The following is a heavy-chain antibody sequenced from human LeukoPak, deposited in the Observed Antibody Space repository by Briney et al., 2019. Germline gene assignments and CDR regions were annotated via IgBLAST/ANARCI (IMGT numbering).Heavy chain of an antibody. V-gene: IGHV3-30-3*01. D-gene: IGHD1-26*01. J-gene: IGHJ4*02. CDR2: ISYDGSSK. CDR3: ARGIFTGGTYYGY. Sequence: GGSLRLSCAASGLTFSTYAMHWIRQAPGKGLEWVAVISYDGSSKNYGDSVKGRFTISRDNSKNTVYLQMNSLRVEDTALYYCARGIFTGGTYYGYWGQGTLVTVSS. CDR1: GLTFSTYA.